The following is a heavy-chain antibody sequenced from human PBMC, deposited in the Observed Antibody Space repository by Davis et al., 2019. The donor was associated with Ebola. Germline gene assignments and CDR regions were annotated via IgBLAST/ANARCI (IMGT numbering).Heavy chain of an antibody. V-gene: IGHV3-30-3*01. J-gene: IGHJ4*02. CDR2: ISFDGSNE. Sequence: GGSLRLSCAASGFTFSAYAMHWVRQAPGKGLQWVAVISFDGSNEYTADSVKGRFTISRDNAKNSLYLQMNSLRDEDTAVYYCARDHGYSSSWYPTLNYWGQGTLVTVSS. CDR3: ARDHGYSSSWYPTLNY. CDR1: GFTFSAYA. D-gene: IGHD6-13*01.